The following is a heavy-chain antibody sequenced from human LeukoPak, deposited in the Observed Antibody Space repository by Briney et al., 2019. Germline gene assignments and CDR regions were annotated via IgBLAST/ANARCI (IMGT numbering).Heavy chain of an antibody. Sequence: GGSLRLSCAASGFTFSDYYMSWIRQAPGKGLEWVSYISSSGSTIYYADSVKGRFTISRDNAKNSLYLQMNSLRAEDTAVYYCARPYCSSTSCYAPWFDPWGQGTLVTVSS. D-gene: IGHD2-2*01. V-gene: IGHV3-11*01. J-gene: IGHJ5*02. CDR1: GFTFSDYY. CDR3: ARPYCSSTSCYAPWFDP. CDR2: ISSSGSTI.